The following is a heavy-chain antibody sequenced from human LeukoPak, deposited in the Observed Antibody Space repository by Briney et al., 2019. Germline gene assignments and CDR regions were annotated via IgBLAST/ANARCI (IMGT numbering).Heavy chain of an antibody. CDR2: IRYDGSNK. D-gene: IGHD3-10*01. CDR3: AKDPTIVGGPNYFDY. J-gene: IGHJ4*02. Sequence: PGGSLRLSCAASGFTFSSYGMHWVRQAPGKGLEWVAFIRYDGSNKYYADSVKGRFTISRDNSKNTLYLQMNSLRAEDTAVYYCAKDPTIVGGPNYFDYWGQGTLVTVSS. V-gene: IGHV3-30*02. CDR1: GFTFSSYG.